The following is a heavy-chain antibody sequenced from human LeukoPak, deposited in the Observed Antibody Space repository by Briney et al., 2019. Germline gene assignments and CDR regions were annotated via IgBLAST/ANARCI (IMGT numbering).Heavy chain of an antibody. V-gene: IGHV1-2*02. D-gene: IGHD3-3*01. J-gene: IGHJ6*03. CDR1: GYTFTGYY. CDR2: INPNSGGT. CDR3: ARDDPTIFGVPDYYMDV. Sequence: PRASVKVSCKASGYTFTGYYMHWVRQAPGQGLEWMGWINPNSGGTNYAQKFQGRVTMTRDTSISTAYMELSRLRSDDTAVYYCARDDPTIFGVPDYYMDVWGKGTTVTVSS.